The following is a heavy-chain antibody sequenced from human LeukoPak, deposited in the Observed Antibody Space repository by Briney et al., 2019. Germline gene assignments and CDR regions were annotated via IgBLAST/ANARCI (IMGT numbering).Heavy chain of an antibody. J-gene: IGHJ4*02. CDR1: GFTFSSYG. Sequence: GGSLRLSCAASGFTFSSYGMHWVRQAPGKGLEWVVFIWSDGTNKFYADSVKVRFTISRDNSRNTLFLQMNSLRAEDTAVYYCARDPTSNTYGDYFFDYWGQGTLVTVSS. CDR2: IWSDGTNK. D-gene: IGHD4-17*01. CDR3: ARDPTSNTYGDYFFDY. V-gene: IGHV3-33*01.